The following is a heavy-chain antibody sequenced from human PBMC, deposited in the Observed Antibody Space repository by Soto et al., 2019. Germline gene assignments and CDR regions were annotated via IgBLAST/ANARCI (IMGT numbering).Heavy chain of an antibody. CDR3: ARVHVGHCTNGVCPLQP. V-gene: IGHV1-69*13. Sequence: SVKVSCKASGGTFSSYAISWVRQAPGQGLEWMGGIIPIFGTANYAQKFQGRVTITADESTSTAYMELSSLRSEDTAVYYCARVHVGHCTNGVCPLQPWGQGTLVTVSS. CDR1: GGTFSSYA. J-gene: IGHJ5*02. D-gene: IGHD2-8*01. CDR2: IIPIFGTA.